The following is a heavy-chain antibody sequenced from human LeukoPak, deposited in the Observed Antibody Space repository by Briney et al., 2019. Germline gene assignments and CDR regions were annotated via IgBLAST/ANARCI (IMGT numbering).Heavy chain of an antibody. Sequence: ASVKVSCKASGYTFTGYYMHWVRQAPGQGLEWMGWINPNSGGTNYAQKFQGRVTMTRDTSISTAYMELSRLRSDDTAVYYCARGEELVQLWFDPWGQGTLVTVSS. CDR3: ARGEELVQLWFDP. CDR1: GYTFTGYY. D-gene: IGHD6-6*01. V-gene: IGHV1-2*02. CDR2: INPNSGGT. J-gene: IGHJ5*02.